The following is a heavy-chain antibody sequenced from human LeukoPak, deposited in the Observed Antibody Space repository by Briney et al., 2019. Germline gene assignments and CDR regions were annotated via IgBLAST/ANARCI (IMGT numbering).Heavy chain of an antibody. D-gene: IGHD2-15*01. CDR2: IYTSGST. J-gene: IGHJ4*02. CDR3: ARESCSGGSCYFDY. V-gene: IGHV4-61*02. CDR1: GGSISSSSYY. Sequence: PSETLSLTCTVSGGSISSSSYYWSWIRQPAGKGLEWIGRIYTSGSTNYNPSLKSRVTMSVDTSKNQFSLKLSSVTAADTAVYYCARESCSGGSCYFDYWGQGTLVTVSS.